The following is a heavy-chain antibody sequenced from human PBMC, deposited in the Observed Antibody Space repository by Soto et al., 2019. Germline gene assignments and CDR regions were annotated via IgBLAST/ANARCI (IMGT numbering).Heavy chain of an antibody. CDR3: ARGAAAGIRYFQH. CDR2: INAGNGNT. J-gene: IGHJ1*01. CDR1: GYTFTSYA. V-gene: IGHV1-3*01. Sequence: QVQLVQSGAEVKKPGASVKVSCKASGYTFTSYAMHWVRQAPGQRLEWMGWINAGNGNTKYSQKFQGRVTITRDTSASTAYMELSSLISEDTAVYYCARGAAAGIRYFQHWGQGTLVTVSS. D-gene: IGHD6-13*01.